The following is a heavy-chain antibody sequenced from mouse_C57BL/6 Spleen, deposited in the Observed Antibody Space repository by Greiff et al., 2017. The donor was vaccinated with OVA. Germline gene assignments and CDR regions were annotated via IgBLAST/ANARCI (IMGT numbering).Heavy chain of an antibody. J-gene: IGHJ1*03. Sequence: EVQLQESGGGLVQPKGSLKLSCAASGFTFNTYAMHWVRQAPGKGLEWVARIRSKSSNYATYYADSVKDRFTISRDDSQSMLYLQMNNLKTEDTAMYYGVRDYYGSSYRYFDVWGTGTTVTVSS. CDR3: VRDYYGSSYRYFDV. CDR1: GFTFNTYA. CDR2: IRSKSSNYAT. D-gene: IGHD1-1*01. V-gene: IGHV10-3*01.